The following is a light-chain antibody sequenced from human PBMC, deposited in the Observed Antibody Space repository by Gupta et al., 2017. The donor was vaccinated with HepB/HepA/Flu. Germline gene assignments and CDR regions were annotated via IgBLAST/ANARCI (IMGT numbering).Light chain of an antibody. Sequence: IVLTKSPLSLLVTSGEPASISFRSSQSLMHRNGNNYLDWYLQQPGQSPQLLIYLASNRASGVPDRFSGSGSGTYFTLKISREEAEYAGLYYCMQTRQAPFTFGGGTKVEIK. CDR2: LAS. CDR1: QSLMHRNGNNY. CDR3: MQTRQAPFT. V-gene: IGKV2-28*01. J-gene: IGKJ4*01.